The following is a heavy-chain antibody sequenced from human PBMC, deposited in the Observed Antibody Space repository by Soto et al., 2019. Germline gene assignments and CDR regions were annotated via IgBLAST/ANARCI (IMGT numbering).Heavy chain of an antibody. D-gene: IGHD3-10*01. J-gene: IGHJ6*02. CDR2: ISYDGNVK. CDR3: AKDLKVSGGFHGSLNYYYGMDV. V-gene: IGHV3-30*18. Sequence: QVQLAESGGGVVQPGRSLRISCAASGFSFSNHGMQWVRQAPGKGLEWVAVISYDGNVKYYTDSVKGRFTISRDNSQSTLFLPMDSLRPEDAAVYYCAKDLKVSGGFHGSLNYYYGMDVWGQGTTVTVSS. CDR1: GFSFSNHG.